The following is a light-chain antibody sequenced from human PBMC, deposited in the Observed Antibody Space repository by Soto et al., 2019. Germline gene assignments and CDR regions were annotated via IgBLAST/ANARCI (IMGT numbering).Light chain of an antibody. CDR1: QSISSY. Sequence: IQMTQSPSSLSASLGDRVTITCRASQSISSYLNWYQQKPGKAPKLLIYAASSLQSGVPSRFSGSESGTDGTITISSLKKEDGSTYYCQQSYSTTQTFGQGTKVDIK. V-gene: IGKV1-39*01. J-gene: IGKJ1*01. CDR2: AAS. CDR3: QQSYSTTQT.